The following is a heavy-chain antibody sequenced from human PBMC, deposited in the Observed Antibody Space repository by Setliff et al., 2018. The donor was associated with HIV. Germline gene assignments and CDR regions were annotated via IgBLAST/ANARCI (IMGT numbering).Heavy chain of an antibody. D-gene: IGHD2-2*01. Sequence: GGSLRLSCAAPGFTFSSYAMSWVRQAPGKGLEWVSAISGSGGSTYYADSVKGRFIISRDNSKNTLYLQMNSLRAEDTAVYYCAKSEVSQPRWFDPWGQGTLVTVSS. CDR1: GFTFSSYA. V-gene: IGHV3-23*01. CDR2: ISGSGGST. J-gene: IGHJ5*02. CDR3: AKSEVSQPRWFDP.